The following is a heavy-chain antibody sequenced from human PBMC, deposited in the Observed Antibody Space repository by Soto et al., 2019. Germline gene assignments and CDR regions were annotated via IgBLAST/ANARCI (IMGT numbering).Heavy chain of an antibody. D-gene: IGHD6-6*01. V-gene: IGHV3-30*18. J-gene: IGHJ6*03. CDR2: IPYDGSNK. Sequence: QVQLVESGGGVVQPGRSLRLSCAASGFTFSSYGMHWVRQAPGKGLEWVAVIPYDGSNKYYADSVKGRFTISRDNSKNTLYLQMNSLRAEDTAVYYCAKGRSSPRALGYYYYYMDVWGKGTTVTVSS. CDR3: AKGRSSPRALGYYYYYMDV. CDR1: GFTFSSYG.